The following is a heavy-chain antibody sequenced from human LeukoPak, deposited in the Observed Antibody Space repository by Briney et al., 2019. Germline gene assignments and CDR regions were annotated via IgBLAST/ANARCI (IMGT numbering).Heavy chain of an antibody. CDR3: AKDLNRWYFDY. CDR2: ISGSGGST. CDR1: GFTFSSYA. V-gene: IGHV3-23*01. Sequence: GSLSLSCAASGFTFSSYAMSWVRQAPGKGLEWVSAISGSGGSTYYSDSVKGRFTISRDNSKNTLYLQMNSLRAEDTAVYYCAKDLNRWYFDYWGQGTLVTVSS. J-gene: IGHJ4*02. D-gene: IGHD6-13*01.